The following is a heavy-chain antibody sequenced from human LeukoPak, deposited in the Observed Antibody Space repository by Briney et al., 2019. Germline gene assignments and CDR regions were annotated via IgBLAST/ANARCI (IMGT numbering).Heavy chain of an antibody. Sequence: ASVKVSCKASGYTFTGYYMHWVRQAPGQGLEWMGWISAYNGNTNYAQKLQGRVTMTTDTSTSTAYMELRSLRSDDTAVYYCARDAGQTYYYDSSGYYSDAFDIWGQGTMVTVSS. J-gene: IGHJ3*02. V-gene: IGHV1-18*04. D-gene: IGHD3-22*01. CDR3: ARDAGQTYYYDSSGYYSDAFDI. CDR1: GYTFTGYY. CDR2: ISAYNGNT.